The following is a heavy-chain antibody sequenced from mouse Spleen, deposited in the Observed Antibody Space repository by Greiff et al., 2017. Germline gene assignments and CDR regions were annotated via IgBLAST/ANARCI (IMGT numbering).Heavy chain of an antibody. CDR1: GYSITSGYY. CDR2: ISYDGSN. CDR3: ARGNWDDYFDY. D-gene: IGHD4-1*01. J-gene: IGHJ2*01. V-gene: IGHV3-6*01. Sequence: VQLKESGPGLVKPSQSLSLTCSVTGYSITSGYYWKWIRQFPGNKLEWMGYISYDGSNNYNPSLKNRISITRDTSKNQFFLKLNSVTTEDTATYYCARGNWDDYFDYWGQGTTLTVSS.